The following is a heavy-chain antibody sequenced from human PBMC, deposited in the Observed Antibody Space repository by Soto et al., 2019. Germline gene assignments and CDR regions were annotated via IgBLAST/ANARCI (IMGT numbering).Heavy chain of an antibody. J-gene: IGHJ4*02. CDR2: ISGSDGRT. D-gene: IGHD5-18*01. CDR3: AKGVSQYTPLALFDY. Sequence: PWGSLRLSCAASGFTFSSYAMIWFRQSPVKGLEWVSTISGSDGRTYSTDSVKGRFTISRDNSRNTAYLQMNSLRVEDTAVYYCAKGVSQYTPLALFDYWGRGTLVTVSS. V-gene: IGHV3-23*01. CDR1: GFTFSSYA.